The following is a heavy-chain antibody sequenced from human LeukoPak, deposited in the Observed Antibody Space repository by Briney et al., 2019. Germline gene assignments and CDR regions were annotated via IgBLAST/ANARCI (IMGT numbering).Heavy chain of an antibody. Sequence: ASVKVSCKASGYTFTSYGISWVRQAPGQGLEWMGWISAYNGNTNYAQKLQGRVTMTTDTSTSTAYMELRSLRSDDTAVYYCARDRARMYYYDSSGWYYFDYWGQGTLVTASS. CDR1: GYTFTSYG. D-gene: IGHD3-22*01. J-gene: IGHJ4*02. CDR3: ARDRARMYYYDSSGWYYFDY. CDR2: ISAYNGNT. V-gene: IGHV1-18*01.